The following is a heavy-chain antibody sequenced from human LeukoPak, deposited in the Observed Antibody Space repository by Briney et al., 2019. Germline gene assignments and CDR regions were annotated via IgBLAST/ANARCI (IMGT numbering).Heavy chain of an antibody. CDR1: GSSISSYY. D-gene: IGHD2-2*01. J-gene: IGHJ6*04. CDR2: IYSSGIT. CDR3: AREASTSCYLDV. Sequence: PSETLSLTCSVSGSSISSYYWSWIRQPAGKGLEWIGRIYSSGITIYNPSLESRVTVSVDTSKNQFSLKLSSVTAADTAVYYCAREASTSCYLDVWGKGTTVTVSS. V-gene: IGHV4-4*07.